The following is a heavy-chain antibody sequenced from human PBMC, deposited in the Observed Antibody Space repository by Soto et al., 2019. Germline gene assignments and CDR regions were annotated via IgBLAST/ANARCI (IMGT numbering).Heavy chain of an antibody. J-gene: IGHJ5*02. CDR1: GFTFSGYW. CDR2: IKHDGSVQ. V-gene: IGHV3-7*03. Sequence: PVGSLRLSCEASGFTFSGYWMSWVRQAPWKGLEWVADIKHDGSVQYYVDSVKGRLTISRDNAKKQLYLQMNGLRAEDTALYYCARAPYSNAWYRFEPWGQGTLVTVSS. D-gene: IGHD4-4*01. CDR3: ARAPYSNAWYRFEP.